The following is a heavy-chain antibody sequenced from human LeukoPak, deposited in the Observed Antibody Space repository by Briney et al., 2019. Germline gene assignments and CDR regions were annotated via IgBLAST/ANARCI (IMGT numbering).Heavy chain of an antibody. J-gene: IGHJ4*02. D-gene: IGHD2-2*01. V-gene: IGHV1-8*03. CDR1: GCTFTSYD. CDR2: MNPNSGNT. Sequence: ASVKVSCKASGCTFTSYDINWVRQATGQGLEWMGWMNPNSGNTGYAQKFQGRVTITRNTSISTAYMELSSLRSEDTALYYCAKGACSSTSCYSDYWGQGTLVTVSS. CDR3: AKGACSSTSCYSDY.